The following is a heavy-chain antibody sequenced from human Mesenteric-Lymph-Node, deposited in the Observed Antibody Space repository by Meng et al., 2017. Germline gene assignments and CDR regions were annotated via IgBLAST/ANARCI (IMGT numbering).Heavy chain of an antibody. CDR3: ARASRYCGGGSCSSDYYYYLYAMDV. J-gene: IGHJ6*02. CDR2: IYNSGST. D-gene: IGHD2-15*01. Sequence: GSLRLSCTVSGGSIGSYFWSWIRQSPGKGLEWIGYIYNSGSTKYNPSLQSRVTISLDTSKNQFSLRLSSVTAADTAVYYCARASRYCGGGSCSSDYYYYLYAMDVWGQGTTVTVSS. CDR1: GGSIGSYF. V-gene: IGHV4-59*01.